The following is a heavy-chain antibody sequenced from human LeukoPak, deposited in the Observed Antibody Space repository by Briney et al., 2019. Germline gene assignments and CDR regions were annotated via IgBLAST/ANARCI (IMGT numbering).Heavy chain of an antibody. D-gene: IGHD2-2*01. V-gene: IGHV4-34*01. J-gene: IGHJ4*02. CDR2: INHSGST. CDR1: GVSFSGYY. CDR3: ARGYQLLPFDY. Sequence: PSETLSLTCAVYGVSFSGYYWSWIRQPPGKGLEWIGEINHSGSTNYNPSLKSRVTISVDTSKNQFSLKLSSVPAADTAVYYCARGYQLLPFDYWGQGTLVTVSS.